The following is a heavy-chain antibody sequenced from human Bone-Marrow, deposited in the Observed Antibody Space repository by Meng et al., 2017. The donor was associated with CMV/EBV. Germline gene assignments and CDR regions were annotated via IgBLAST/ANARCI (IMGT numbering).Heavy chain of an antibody. CDR3: GPSWA. Sequence: GGSLRLSCAAFGFTFRTYWMSWVRQAPGKGLEWVANIKQDGSEKYYVDSVKGRFTISRDNAKSSLYLQMNSLRAEDTAVYYCGPSWAWGQGTLVTVSS. CDR1: GFTFRTYW. V-gene: IGHV3-7*01. D-gene: IGHD1-26*01. J-gene: IGHJ4*02. CDR2: IKQDGSEK.